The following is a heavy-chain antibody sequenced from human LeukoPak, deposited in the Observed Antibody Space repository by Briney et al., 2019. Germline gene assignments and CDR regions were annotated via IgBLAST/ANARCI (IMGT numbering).Heavy chain of an antibody. CDR3: AREGYFDTSGYFEY. D-gene: IGHD3-22*01. V-gene: IGHV4-59*01. J-gene: IGHJ4*02. CDR2: IYYSGST. Sequence: SETLSLTCRVSGGFMTSYYWSWIRQTPVKGLEWIGYIYYSGSTNYNPSFRSRATISVDKSNNRFSLKLSAVTAADSAIYYCAREGYFDTSGYFEYWGQGILVTVSP. CDR1: GGFMTSYY.